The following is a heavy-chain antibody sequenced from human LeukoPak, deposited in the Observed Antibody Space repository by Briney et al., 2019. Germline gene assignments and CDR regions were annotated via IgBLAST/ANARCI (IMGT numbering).Heavy chain of an antibody. CDR1: GFTFSSYN. V-gene: IGHV3-21*06. D-gene: IGHD1-26*01. CDR2: ITSSSSYI. CDR3: ARDPYSGNYGAYYYYMDV. J-gene: IGHJ6*03. Sequence: GGSLRLSCAASGFTFSSYNMNWVRQAPGKGLAWVSSITSSSSYIYYADSVKGRFTISRDNAKNSLYLQMDSLRVEDTAEYYCARDPYSGNYGAYYYYMDVWGKGTTVTVSS.